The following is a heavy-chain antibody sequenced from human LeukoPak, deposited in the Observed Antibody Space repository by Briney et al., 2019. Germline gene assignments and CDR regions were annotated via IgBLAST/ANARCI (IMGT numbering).Heavy chain of an antibody. CDR2: NNWNGGST. CDR3: ARTRTSGGYSASDY. J-gene: IGHJ4*02. D-gene: IGHD3-10*01. Sequence: PGGSLRLSCAVSGFFLNNYGMTWVRQAPGKGLEWVSGNNWNGGSTGYADSVKGRFTISRDNAMNCLYLQMNSLRAEDTALYYCARTRTSGGYSASDYWGQGTLVTVSS. V-gene: IGHV3-20*04. CDR1: GFFLNNYG.